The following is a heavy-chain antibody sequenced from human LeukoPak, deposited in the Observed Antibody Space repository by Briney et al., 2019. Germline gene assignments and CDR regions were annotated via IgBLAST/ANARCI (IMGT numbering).Heavy chain of an antibody. CDR2: INHSGST. D-gene: IGHD5-12*01. Sequence: SETLSLTCAVYGGSFSGYYWSWIRQPPGKGLEWIGEINHSGSTYYNPSLKSRVTISVDTSKNQFSLKLSSVTAADTAVYYCARDTGGGYEEYNWFDPWGQGTLVTVSS. CDR1: GGSFSGYY. CDR3: ARDTGGGYEEYNWFDP. J-gene: IGHJ5*02. V-gene: IGHV4-34*01.